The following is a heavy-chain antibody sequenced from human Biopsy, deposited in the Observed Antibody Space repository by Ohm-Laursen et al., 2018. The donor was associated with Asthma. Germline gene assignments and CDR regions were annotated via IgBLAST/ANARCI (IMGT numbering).Heavy chain of an antibody. V-gene: IGHV3-23*01. CDR3: AKVHRVYAMVGYFDY. J-gene: IGHJ4*02. Sequence: SLRLSCTASGFTFSSYAMSWVRQAPGKGLEWVSAISGSGGSTYYADSLKGRFTISRDNSKNTLYLQMISLRAEDTAVYYCAKVHRVYAMVGYFDYWGQGTLVTVSS. CDR1: GFTFSSYA. D-gene: IGHD2-8*01. CDR2: ISGSGGST.